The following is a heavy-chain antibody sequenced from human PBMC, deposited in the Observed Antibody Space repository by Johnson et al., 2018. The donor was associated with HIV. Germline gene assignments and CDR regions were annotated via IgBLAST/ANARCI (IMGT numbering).Heavy chain of an antibody. D-gene: IGHD2-15*01. CDR3: ARSYCSGGSCRIHDAFDI. J-gene: IGHJ3*02. V-gene: IGHV3-30-3*01. CDR1: GFTFSSYA. Sequence: QVQLVESGGGVVQPGRSLRLSCAASGFTFSSYAMHWVRQAPGKGLEWVAVISYDGSNKYYADSVKGRFTISRDNSKNTLYLQMNSLRAEDTALYYCARSYCSGGSCRIHDAFDIGGQGTMVTVSS. CDR2: ISYDGSNK.